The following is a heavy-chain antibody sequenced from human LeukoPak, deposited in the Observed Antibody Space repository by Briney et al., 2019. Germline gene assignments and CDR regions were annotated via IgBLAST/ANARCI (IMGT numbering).Heavy chain of an antibody. CDR1: GGSFSGYY. CDR2: INHSGST. CDR3: ARGSGSSGFNY. J-gene: IGHJ4*02. V-gene: IGHV4-34*01. D-gene: IGHD6-6*01. Sequence: SETLSLTCAVYGGSFSGYYWSWIRQPLGKGLEWIGEINHSGSTNYNPSLKSRVTISVDTSKNQFSLKLSSVTAADTAVYYCARGSGSSGFNYWGQGTLVTVSS.